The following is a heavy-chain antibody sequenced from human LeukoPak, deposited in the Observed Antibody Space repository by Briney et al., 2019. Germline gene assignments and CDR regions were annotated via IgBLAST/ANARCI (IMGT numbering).Heavy chain of an antibody. V-gene: IGHV1-69*06. CDR1: GASFSSYA. J-gene: IGHJ6*03. CDR3: AKQGALRQDYYMDV. Sequence: SVKVSCKASGASFSSYAISWVRQAPCQGLEWMGRIIPFFGTPNYAQRFQGRVTINADIVSSTAYMEVNNLTSEDTALYFCAKQGALRQDYYMDVWGNGTTVTVSS. CDR2: IIPFFGTP.